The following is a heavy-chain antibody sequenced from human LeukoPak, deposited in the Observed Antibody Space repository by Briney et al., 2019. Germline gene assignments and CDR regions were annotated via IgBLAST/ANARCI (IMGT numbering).Heavy chain of an antibody. J-gene: IGHJ4*02. CDR1: GFTFSSYW. CDR2: IKQDGSEK. D-gene: IGHD2-2*01. CDR3: ARDGGAYRLLSFDY. Sequence: GGSLRLSCAASGFTFSSYWMSWVRQAPGKGLEWVANIKQDGSEKYYVDSVKGRFTISRDNAKNSLYLQMNSLRAEDTAVYYCARDGGAYRLLSFDYWGQGTLVTVSS. V-gene: IGHV3-7*01.